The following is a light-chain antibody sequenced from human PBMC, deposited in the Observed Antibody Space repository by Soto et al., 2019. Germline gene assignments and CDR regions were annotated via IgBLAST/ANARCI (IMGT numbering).Light chain of an antibody. CDR2: ENN. CDR1: SSNIGAGYE. CDR3: QSYYSSLSGYV. V-gene: IGLV1-40*01. Sequence: QSVLTQPPSVSGAPGQRVTISCTGSSSNIGAGYEAHWYQQVPGTAPKLLIYENNNRPSGVPDRFSGSKSGTSSSLAITGLQAEDEAEYYCQSYYSSLSGYVFGTGTKVTVL. J-gene: IGLJ1*01.